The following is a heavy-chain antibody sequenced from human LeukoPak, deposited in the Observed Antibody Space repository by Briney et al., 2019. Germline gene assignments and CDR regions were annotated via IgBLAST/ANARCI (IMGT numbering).Heavy chain of an antibody. J-gene: IGHJ4*02. V-gene: IGHV3-30*04. D-gene: IGHD5-18*01. CDR2: ISYDGSNK. CDR3: ARSEGYSYGTFDY. Sequence: GGSLRLSCAASGFTFSSYAMPWVRQAPGKGLEWVAVISYDGSNKYYADSVKGRFTISRGNSKNTLYLQMNSLRAEDTAVYYCARSEGYSYGTFDYWGQGTLVTVSS. CDR1: GFTFSSYA.